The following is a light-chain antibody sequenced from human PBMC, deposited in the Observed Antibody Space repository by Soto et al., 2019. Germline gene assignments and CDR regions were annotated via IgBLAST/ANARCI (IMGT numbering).Light chain of an antibody. CDR1: QTISSW. Sequence: DIQLTQSHFTLSASVGGGVTIXSQASQTISSWLAWYQQKPGKAPKLLIYKASTLKSGVPSRFSGSGSGTEFTLTISSLQPDDFATYYCQHYNSYSEAFGQGTKVDIK. V-gene: IGKV1-5*03. J-gene: IGKJ1*01. CDR2: KAS. CDR3: QHYNSYSEA.